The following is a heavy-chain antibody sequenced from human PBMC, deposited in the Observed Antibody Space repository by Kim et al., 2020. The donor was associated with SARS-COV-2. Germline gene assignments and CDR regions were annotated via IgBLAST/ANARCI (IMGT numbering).Heavy chain of an antibody. CDR1: GYTLTELS. CDR2: FDPEDGET. Sequence: ASVKVSCKVSGYTLTELSMHWVRQAPGKGLEWMGGFDPEDGETIYAQKFQGRVTMTEDTSTDTAYMELSSLRSEDTAVYYCATDWGKGGGSALDYWGQGTLVTVSS. CDR3: ATDWGKGGGSALDY. D-gene: IGHD1-26*01. V-gene: IGHV1-24*01. J-gene: IGHJ4*02.